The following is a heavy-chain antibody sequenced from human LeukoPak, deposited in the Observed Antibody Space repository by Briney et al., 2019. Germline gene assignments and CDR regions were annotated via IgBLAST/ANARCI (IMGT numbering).Heavy chain of an antibody. J-gene: IGHJ6*03. CDR1: GGSFSGYY. D-gene: IGHD3-3*01. CDR2: INHSGST. CDR3: ARGRVPIFGVVPRYYYYMDV. V-gene: IGHV4-34*01. Sequence: SETLSLTCAVYGGSFSGYYWSWIRQPPGKGLEWIGEINHSGSTNYNPSLKSRVTISVDTSKNQFSLKLSSVTAADTAVYYCARGRVPIFGVVPRYYYYMDVWGKGTTVTVSS.